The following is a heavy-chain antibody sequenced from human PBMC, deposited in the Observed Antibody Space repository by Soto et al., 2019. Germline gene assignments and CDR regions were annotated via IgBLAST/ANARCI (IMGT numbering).Heavy chain of an antibody. CDR1: GYTFTSYY. Sequence: GASVKVSCKASGYTFTSYYMHWVRQAPGQGLEWMGIINPSGGSTSYAQKFQGRVTMTRDTSTSTVYMELGSLRSEDTAVYYCARDGCISTSCSGYYGMDVWGQGTTVTVSS. V-gene: IGHV1-46*01. CDR3: ARDGCISTSCSGYYGMDV. J-gene: IGHJ6*02. D-gene: IGHD2-2*01. CDR2: INPSGGST.